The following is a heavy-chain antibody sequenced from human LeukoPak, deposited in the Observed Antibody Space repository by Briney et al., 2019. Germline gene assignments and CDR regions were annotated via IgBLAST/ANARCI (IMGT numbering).Heavy chain of an antibody. CDR1: GGSISGYY. V-gene: IGHV4-59*08. J-gene: IGHJ4*02. CDR2: IFYSGNT. CDR3: ARHIRNGYNYVDY. Sequence: ETLSLTCTVSGGSISGYYWSWIRQPPEKGLEWIGFIFYSGNTNYNPSLKGRVTISVDTSKSQFSLKLSSLTAADTAVYYCARHIRNGYNYVDYWGQGILVTVSS. D-gene: IGHD5-24*01.